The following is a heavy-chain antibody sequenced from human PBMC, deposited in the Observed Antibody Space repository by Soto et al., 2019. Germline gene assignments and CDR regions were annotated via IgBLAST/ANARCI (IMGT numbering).Heavy chain of an antibody. Sequence: DSLKVSCQCSENSFTSYLISLVLQMPGKGLEWMGKIDPSDSYTNYSPSFQGHVTNSADKSITTAYLQWSSLKASDTAMYYCASDKTWNYYYGMDVWGQGTTVTVSS. CDR1: ENSFTSYL. V-gene: IGHV5-10-1*01. D-gene: IGHD1-1*01. CDR3: ASDKTWNYYYGMDV. CDR2: IDPSDSYT. J-gene: IGHJ6*02.